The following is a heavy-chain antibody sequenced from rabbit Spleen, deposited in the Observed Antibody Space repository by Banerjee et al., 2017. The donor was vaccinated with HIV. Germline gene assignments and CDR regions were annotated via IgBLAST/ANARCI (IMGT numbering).Heavy chain of an antibody. CDR3: ARDLAGVIGWNFNL. Sequence: QSLEESGVGLVKPGGTLTLTCTASGFSFSSGYDMSWVRQAPGKGLKWIGFIATGSSGATAYASWAKGRFTCSKTSSTTVTLQMTSLTAADTATYFCARDLAGVIGWNFNLWGPGTLVTVS. J-gene: IGHJ4*01. CDR1: GFSFSSGYD. V-gene: IGHV1S40*01. D-gene: IGHD4-1*01. CDR2: IATGSSGAT.